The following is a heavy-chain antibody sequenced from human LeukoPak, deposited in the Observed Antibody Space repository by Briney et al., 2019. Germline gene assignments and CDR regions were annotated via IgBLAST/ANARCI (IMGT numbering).Heavy chain of an antibody. CDR3: ANLYSDILTGYYNSDY. J-gene: IGHJ4*02. D-gene: IGHD3-9*01. CDR1: GYTFSAYS. CDR2: INPDSGDT. V-gene: IGHV1-2*02. Sequence: ASVKVSCKASGYTFSAYSIHWVRQAPGQGLEWMGWINPDSGDTNYAQKFQGRVTMTRDTSISTAYMELSRLRSDDTAVYYCANLYSDILTGYYNSDYWGQGTLVTVSS.